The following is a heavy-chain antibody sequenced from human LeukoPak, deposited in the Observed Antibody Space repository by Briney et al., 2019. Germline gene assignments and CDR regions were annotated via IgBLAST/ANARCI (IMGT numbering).Heavy chain of an antibody. CDR1: GFTFSSYE. J-gene: IGHJ6*04. Sequence: GGSLRLSCAASGFTFSSYEMNWVRQAPGKGLEWVSYISSSGSTIYYADSVKGRFTISRDNAKSSLYLQMNSLRAEDTAVYYCAREGGDYVYYYYGMDVWGKGTTVTVSS. V-gene: IGHV3-48*03. D-gene: IGHD4-17*01. CDR3: AREGGDYVYYYYGMDV. CDR2: ISSSGSTI.